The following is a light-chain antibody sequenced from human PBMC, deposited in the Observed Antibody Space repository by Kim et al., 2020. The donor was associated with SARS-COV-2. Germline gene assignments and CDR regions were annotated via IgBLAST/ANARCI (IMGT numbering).Light chain of an antibody. J-gene: IGLJ3*02. CDR1: NEIKVNTYN. CDR2: FKSASNN. Sequence: GTLRNEIKVNTYNIYWYQQKPGSLPHYLLRFKSASNNQQGSGVPSRFSGSKDASTNAGLLLISGLQSEDEADYYCAIWYSNTWVFGGGTQLTVL. CDR3: AIWYSNTWV. V-gene: IGLV5-39*01.